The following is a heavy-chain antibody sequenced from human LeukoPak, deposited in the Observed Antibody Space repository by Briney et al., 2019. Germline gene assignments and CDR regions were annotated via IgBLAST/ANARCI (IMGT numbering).Heavy chain of an antibody. V-gene: IGHV1-69*13. D-gene: IGHD3-3*01. J-gene: IGHJ6*02. CDR3: ARENELRFLEWPTDYYYYGMDV. CDR1: GGTFSSYA. CDR2: IIPIFGTV. Sequence: SVKVSCKASGGTFSSYAISWVRQAPGQGLEWMGGIIPIFGTVNYAQKFQGRVTITADESTSTAYMELSSLRSEDTAVYYCARENELRFLEWPTDYYYYGMDVWGQGTTVTVSS.